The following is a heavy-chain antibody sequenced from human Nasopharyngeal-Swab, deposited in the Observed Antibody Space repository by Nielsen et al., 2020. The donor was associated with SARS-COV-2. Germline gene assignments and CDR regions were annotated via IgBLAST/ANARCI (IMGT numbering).Heavy chain of an antibody. J-gene: IGHJ4*02. D-gene: IGHD3-10*01. Sequence: SETLSLTCTVSGGSISSGGYYWSWIRQHPGKGLEWIGYIYYSGSTYYNPSLKSRVTISVDTSKNQFSLKLSSVTAADTAVYYCARDLLVGEFPGYYFDYWGQGTLVTVSS. CDR2: IYYSGST. V-gene: IGHV4-31*03. CDR3: ARDLLVGEFPGYYFDY. CDR1: GGSISSGGYY.